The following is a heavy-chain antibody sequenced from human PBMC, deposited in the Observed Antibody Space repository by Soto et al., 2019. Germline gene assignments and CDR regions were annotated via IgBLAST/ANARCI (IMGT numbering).Heavy chain of an antibody. J-gene: IGHJ5*02. V-gene: IGHV1-18*04. CDR1: GYTYNISG. Sequence: ASVQVSCQAPGYTYNISGLTSARQDPGQGLEWXGWXXPXXGXTXXXQXXXGRVTMTTDTATSTAYMELRSLRSDDTAVYYCARQDVVVPRAIPEFDPWGHGTLVTVSS. CDR2: XXPXXGXT. D-gene: IGHD2-2*02. CDR3: ARQDVVVPRAIPEFDP.